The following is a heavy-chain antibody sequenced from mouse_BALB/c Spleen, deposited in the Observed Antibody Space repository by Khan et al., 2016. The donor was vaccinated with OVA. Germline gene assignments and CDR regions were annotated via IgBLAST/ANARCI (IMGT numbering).Heavy chain of an antibody. Sequence: LQQSGPELMKPGASVKISCKASGYSFTSYYIHWVKQSHGKSLEWIGYVDPSSGGITYNQKFKGKATLTVDKSSSTAYIHFSNLTSEDSAVYYCTRHGYVAWFTYWGQGTLVTVSA. J-gene: IGHJ3*01. D-gene: IGHD2-2*01. V-gene: IGHV1S135*01. CDR3: TRHGYVAWFTY. CDR2: VDPSSGGI. CDR1: GYSFTSYY.